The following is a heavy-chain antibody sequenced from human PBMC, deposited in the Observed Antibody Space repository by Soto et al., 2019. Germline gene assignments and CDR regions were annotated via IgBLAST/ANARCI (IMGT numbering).Heavy chain of an antibody. V-gene: IGHV3-64D*06. CDR2: ISSNGGST. CDR1: GFTFSSYA. Sequence: EVQLVESGGGLVQPGGSLRLSCSASGFTFSSYAMHWVRQAPGKGLEYVSAISSNGGSTYYADSVKGRFTISRDNSKNTLYLQMSSLRAEDTAVYYCVKGGRLRTHYFDYWGQGTLVTVSS. D-gene: IGHD3-16*01. J-gene: IGHJ4*02. CDR3: VKGGRLRTHYFDY.